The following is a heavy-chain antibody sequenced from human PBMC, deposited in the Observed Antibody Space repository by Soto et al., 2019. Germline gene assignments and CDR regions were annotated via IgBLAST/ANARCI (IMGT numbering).Heavy chain of an antibody. CDR2: IYYSGST. Sequence: PSETLSLTCTVSGGSISIYYWSWIRQPPGKGLEWIGYIYYSGSTNYNPSLKSRVTISVDTSKNQFSLKLSSVTAADTAVYYCARFLYYDSSGYYFDYWGQGTLVTVSS. J-gene: IGHJ4*02. D-gene: IGHD3-22*01. CDR3: ARFLYYDSSGYYFDY. CDR1: GGSISIYY. V-gene: IGHV4-59*01.